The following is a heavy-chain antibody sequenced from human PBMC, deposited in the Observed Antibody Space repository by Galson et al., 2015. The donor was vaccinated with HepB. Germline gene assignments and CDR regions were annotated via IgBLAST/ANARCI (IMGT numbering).Heavy chain of an antibody. CDR2: IWYDGSNK. J-gene: IGHJ4*02. D-gene: IGHD1-14*01. Sequence: SLGLACAASGFTFSSYGGSWVRQAPGEGLGWGAVIWYDGSNKYYADSVKGRFTISRDNSKNTLYLQMNSLRAEDTAVYYCARGAYMSDYWGQGTLVTVSS. CDR3: ARGAYMSDY. CDR1: GFTFSSYG. V-gene: IGHV3-33*01.